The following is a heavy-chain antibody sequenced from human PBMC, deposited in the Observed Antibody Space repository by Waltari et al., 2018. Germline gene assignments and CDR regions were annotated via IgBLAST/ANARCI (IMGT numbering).Heavy chain of an antibody. J-gene: IGHJ4*02. Sequence: VQLQESGPGLVKPSGTLSLTCAVSGGYISSSNWWSWVRQPPGKGLEWIGEIYHSGSTNYNPSLKSLVTISVDTSKNQFSLKLSSVTSADTAVYYCASRYYYGSGSYRPDYWCQGTLVTVSS. CDR2: IYHSGST. D-gene: IGHD3-10*01. V-gene: IGHV4-4*02. CDR3: ASRYYYGSGSYRPDY. CDR1: GGYISSSNW.